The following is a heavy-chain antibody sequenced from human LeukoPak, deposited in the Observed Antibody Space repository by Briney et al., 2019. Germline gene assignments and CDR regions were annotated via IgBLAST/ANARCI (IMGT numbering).Heavy chain of an antibody. Sequence: SETLSLTCTVSGGSISSYYWSWIRQPAGEGLEWIVRTYTSGSTNYNPSLKSRVTMSVDTSKNQFSLKLSSVTAADTGVYYCASEGGELNTEIYDSGGYPYYFDYWGQGTLVSVSS. CDR2: TYTSGST. V-gene: IGHV4-4*07. CDR3: ASEGGELNTEIYDSGGYPYYFDY. J-gene: IGHJ4*02. CDR1: GGSISSYY. D-gene: IGHD3-22*01.